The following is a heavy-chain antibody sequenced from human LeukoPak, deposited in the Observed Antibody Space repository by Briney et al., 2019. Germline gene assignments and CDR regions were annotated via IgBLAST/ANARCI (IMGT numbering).Heavy chain of an antibody. Sequence: SETLSLTCTVSGGSISSSSYYWGWIRQPPGTGLEWIGSIYYSGSTYYNPSLKSRVTISVDTSKNQFSLKLSSVTAADTAVYYCAPPTNYYDTRFDPWGQGTLVTVSS. CDR3: APPTNYYDTRFDP. V-gene: IGHV4-39*01. J-gene: IGHJ5*02. D-gene: IGHD3-22*01. CDR2: IYYSGST. CDR1: GGSISSSSYY.